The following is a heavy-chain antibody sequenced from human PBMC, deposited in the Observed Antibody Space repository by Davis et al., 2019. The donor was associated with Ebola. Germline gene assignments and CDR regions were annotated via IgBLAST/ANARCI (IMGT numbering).Heavy chain of an antibody. V-gene: IGHV3-73*01. CDR1: GFTFSGSA. J-gene: IGHJ4*02. D-gene: IGHD1-14*01. CDR3: TSTDRTFDY. CDR2: IRSKANSYAT. Sequence: PGGSLRLSCAASGFTFSGSAMHWVRQASGKGLERVGRIRSKANSYATAYAASVKGRFTISRDDSKNTAYLQMNSLKTEDTAVYYCTSTDRTFDYWGQGTLVTVSS.